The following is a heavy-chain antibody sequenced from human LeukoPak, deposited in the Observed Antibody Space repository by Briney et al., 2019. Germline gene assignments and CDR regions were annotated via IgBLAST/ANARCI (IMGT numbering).Heavy chain of an antibody. Sequence: PGGSLRLSCAASGFTFSSYAMSWVRQAPGKGLEWVSASSGSGGSTYYADSVKGRFTISRDNSKNTLYPQMNSLRAEDTAVYYCAKVAGPHYDSSGYYLLPPYYFDYWGQGTLVTVSS. CDR1: GFTFSSYA. CDR3: AKVAGPHYDSSGYYLLPPYYFDY. D-gene: IGHD3-22*01. J-gene: IGHJ4*02. CDR2: SSGSGGST. V-gene: IGHV3-23*01.